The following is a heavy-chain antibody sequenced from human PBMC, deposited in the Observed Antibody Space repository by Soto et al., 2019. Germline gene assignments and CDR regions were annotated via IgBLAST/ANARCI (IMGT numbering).Heavy chain of an antibody. V-gene: IGHV1-2*04. CDR2: INPNSGGT. CDR3: ARDRHCSSTSCPTYYYYYGMDV. D-gene: IGHD2-2*01. CDR1: GYTFTGYY. J-gene: IGHJ6*02. Sequence: ASVKVSCKTSGYTFTGYYMHWVRQAPGQGLEWMGWINPNSGGTNYAQKFQGWVTMTRDTSISTSYVELSRLRSDDTAVFYCARDRHCSSTSCPTYYYYYGMDVWGQGTTVTVS.